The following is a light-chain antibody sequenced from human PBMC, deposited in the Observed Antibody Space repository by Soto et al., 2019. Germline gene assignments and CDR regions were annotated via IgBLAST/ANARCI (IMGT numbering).Light chain of an antibody. J-gene: IGKJ5*01. CDR3: QQANSFPIT. Sequence: DIQMTQSPSSVSASVGDRVTITCRASQGLSSWLAWYQQKPGKAPQLLIYAASSLQSGVPSRFGGSGSGTDFALTISSLQPEYFATYYCQQANSFPITFGQGTRLEMK. CDR1: QGLSSW. CDR2: AAS. V-gene: IGKV1-12*01.